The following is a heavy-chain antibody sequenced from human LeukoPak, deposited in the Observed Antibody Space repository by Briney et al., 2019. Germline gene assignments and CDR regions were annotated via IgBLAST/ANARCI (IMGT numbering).Heavy chain of an antibody. CDR3: ARGVLRYFDWLPFDY. J-gene: IGHJ4*02. D-gene: IGHD3-9*01. CDR2: INPNSGGT. CDR1: GYTFTGYY. Sequence: GASVKVSCKASGYTFTGYYMHWVRQAPGQGLEWMGWINPNSGGTNYAQKFQGRVTMTRDTPISTAYMELSRLRSDDTAVYYCARGVLRYFDWLPFDYWGQGTLVTVSS. V-gene: IGHV1-2*02.